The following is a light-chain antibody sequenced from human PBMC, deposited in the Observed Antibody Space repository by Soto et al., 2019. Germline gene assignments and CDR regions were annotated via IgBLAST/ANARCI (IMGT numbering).Light chain of an antibody. CDR3: QQRSNWPGT. V-gene: IGKV3-11*01. Sequence: EIVLTQSPATLSLSPGERATLSCRASQSVSSYLAWYQQKPGQAPRLLIYDASNRATGIPARFSGSGSGTAFTLTISSLEPEDFAVYYCQQRSNWPGTFGQGTKVEIK. CDR2: DAS. J-gene: IGKJ1*01. CDR1: QSVSSY.